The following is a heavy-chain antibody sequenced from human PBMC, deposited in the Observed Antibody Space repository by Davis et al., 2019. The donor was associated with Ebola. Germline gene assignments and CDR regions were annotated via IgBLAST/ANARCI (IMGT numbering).Heavy chain of an antibody. V-gene: IGHV1-2*06. J-gene: IGHJ4*02. Sequence: SVTVSRMASGYTLTDYYMHWVRQAPGQGLEWMGRINSSTSDTNYAQKLQGRVTMTRDTSITTAYMELSRLRSDDTAVYYCARDGSTSDQKSGELDYWGQGPLVTVSS. CDR2: INSSTSDT. CDR1: GYTLTDYY. CDR3: ARDGSTSDQKSGELDY. D-gene: IGHD7-27*01.